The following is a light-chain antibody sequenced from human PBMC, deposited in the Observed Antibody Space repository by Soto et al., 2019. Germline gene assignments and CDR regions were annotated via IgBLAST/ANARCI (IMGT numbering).Light chain of an antibody. CDR1: PSTNNPY. V-gene: IGKV3-20*01. CDR2: PAF. CDR3: HQYGSFLEFT. J-gene: IGKJ3*01. Sequence: EIVLTQSQGTLSLSPGDRATLCCRASPSTNNPYLARYQQKSWQHPRLLIHPAFSRATGVPDRFSGSGAGTEFTLTISRLQPDDFAVYYCHQYGSFLEFTFGHGTKVDIK.